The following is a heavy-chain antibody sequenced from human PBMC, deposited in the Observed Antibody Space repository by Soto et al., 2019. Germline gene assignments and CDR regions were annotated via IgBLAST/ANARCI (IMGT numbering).Heavy chain of an antibody. J-gene: IGHJ6*02. CDR3: AKMTSGSHGRNYGMDV. Sequence: VQLLESGGGLVQPGGSLRLSCAASGFTFSDYVMSWVRQAPEKLEWVAAVGGGGGSPYYADSVEGRFTVSRDNSRNTVYLQMNSLRAEDTAIYYCAKMTSGSHGRNYGMDVWGQGTTVTVSS. CDR1: GFTFSDYV. D-gene: IGHD2-15*01. CDR2: VGGGGGSP. V-gene: IGHV3-23*01.